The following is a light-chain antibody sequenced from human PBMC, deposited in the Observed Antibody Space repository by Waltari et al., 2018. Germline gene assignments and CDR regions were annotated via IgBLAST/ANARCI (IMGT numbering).Light chain of an antibody. V-gene: IGLV3-21*02. CDR3: QVWDSHTVV. Sequence: VTPGQTARIVCGGRHIGTKAVHWYQRKAGQAPLLVLHDDDTRPSGLPDRFSGTNSGDTATLTISGVEAEDEADYFCQVWDSHTVVFGGGTNLTVL. J-gene: IGLJ2*01. CDR1: HIGTKA. CDR2: DDD.